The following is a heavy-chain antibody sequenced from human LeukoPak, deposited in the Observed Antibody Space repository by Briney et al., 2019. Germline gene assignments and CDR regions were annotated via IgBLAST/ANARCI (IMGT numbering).Heavy chain of an antibody. J-gene: IGHJ5*02. CDR1: GGSFSGYY. V-gene: IGHV4-39*01. CDR2: IYYSGNT. CDR3: ARHGFGFDTSGYPSWFDP. D-gene: IGHD5-12*01. Sequence: PSETLSLTCAVYGGSFSGYYWGWIRQPPGKGPEWIGSIYYSGNTYYNPSLRSRVTISVDTSKNQFSLKLSSVTAADTAVYYCARHGFGFDTSGYPSWFDPWGQGTLVTVSS.